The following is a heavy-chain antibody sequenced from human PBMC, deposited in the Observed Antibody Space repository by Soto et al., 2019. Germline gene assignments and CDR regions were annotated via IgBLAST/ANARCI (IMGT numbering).Heavy chain of an antibody. CDR1: GGTFSSYA. Sequence: QVQLVQSGAVVKKPGSSVKVSCKASGGTFSSYAISWVRQAPGQGLEWMGGIIPIFGTANYAQKYQGRVTITADESTRAGYMELSSLRSEDTAVYYCASARSIAAAGTDYWGQGNLVTVSS. CDR3: ASARSIAAAGTDY. D-gene: IGHD6-13*01. J-gene: IGHJ4*02. CDR2: IIPIFGTA. V-gene: IGHV1-69*12.